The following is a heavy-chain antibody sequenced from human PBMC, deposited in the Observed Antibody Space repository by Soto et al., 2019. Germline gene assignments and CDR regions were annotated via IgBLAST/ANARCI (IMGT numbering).Heavy chain of an antibody. J-gene: IGHJ6*02. V-gene: IGHV1-69*12. Sequence: QVQLVQSGAEVKKPGSSVKVSCKASGGTFSSYAISWVRQAPGQGLEWMGGIIPIFGTADYAQEVQRSVTITEGEATSTAYVELSSLRSEDTAVYYCAKNPEYYYYGMDVWGQGTTVTVSS. CDR1: GGTFSSYA. CDR2: IIPIFGTA. D-gene: IGHD6-6*01. CDR3: AKNPEYYYYGMDV.